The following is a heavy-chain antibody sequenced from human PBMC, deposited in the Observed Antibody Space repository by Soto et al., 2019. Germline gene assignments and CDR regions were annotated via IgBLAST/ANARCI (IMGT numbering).Heavy chain of an antibody. CDR2: IYHSGST. Sequence: PSETLSLTCSVSGCSISSSNWWSWVRQPPGKGLEWIGEIYHSGSTNYNPSLKSRGTISVDKSKNQFSLKLSSVTAADTAVYYCARVWYYDTSGYYYLKWGQGTLVTVSS. J-gene: IGHJ4*02. V-gene: IGHV4-4*02. CDR1: GCSISSSNW. CDR3: ARVWYYDTSGYYYLK. D-gene: IGHD3-22*01.